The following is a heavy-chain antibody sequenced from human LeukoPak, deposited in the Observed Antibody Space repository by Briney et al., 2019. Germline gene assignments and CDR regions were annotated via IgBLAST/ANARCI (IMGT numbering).Heavy chain of an antibody. CDR3: AREFRGVTRYFDY. CDR1: GFTFSSYE. D-gene: IGHD3-10*01. J-gene: IGHJ4*02. V-gene: IGHV3-48*03. Sequence: GGSLRLSCAASGFTFSSYEMNWVRQAPGKGLEWVSYISSSGSTKYYADSVKGRFTISRDNAKNSLYLQMSSLRAEDTAVYYCAREFRGVTRYFDYWGQGTLVTVSS. CDR2: ISSSGSTK.